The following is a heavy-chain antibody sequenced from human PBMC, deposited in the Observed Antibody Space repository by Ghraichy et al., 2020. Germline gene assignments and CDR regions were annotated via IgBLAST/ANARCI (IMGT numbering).Heavy chain of an antibody. J-gene: IGHJ3*02. CDR3: ATSGYSSRMGAFDI. CDR1: GYTLTELS. Sequence: ASVKVSCKVSGYTLTELSMHWVRQAPGKGLEWMGGFDPEDCETIYAQKFQGRVTMTEDTSTDTAYMELSSLRSEDTAVYYCATSGYSSRMGAFDIWGQGTMVTVSS. CDR2: FDPEDCET. D-gene: IGHD6-13*01. V-gene: IGHV1-24*01.